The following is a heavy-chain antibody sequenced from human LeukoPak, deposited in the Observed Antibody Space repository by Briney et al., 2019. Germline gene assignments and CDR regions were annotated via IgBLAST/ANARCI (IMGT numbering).Heavy chain of an antibody. CDR1: GFHFSTYG. V-gene: IGHV3-33*01. J-gene: IGHJ4*02. CDR2: IWYDGSNK. Sequence: GGSLRLSCAASGFHFSTYGMHWVRQAPGKGLEWVGVIWYDGSNKIYAESVKGRFTISRDNSKNTLYLQMNSLRAEDTAVYYCARDRSWGSQCYFDYWGQGPLVTVSS. D-gene: IGHD7-27*01. CDR3: ARDRSWGSQCYFDY.